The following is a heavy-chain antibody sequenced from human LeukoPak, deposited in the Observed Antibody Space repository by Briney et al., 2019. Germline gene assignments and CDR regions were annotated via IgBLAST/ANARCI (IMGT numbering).Heavy chain of an antibody. D-gene: IGHD6-6*01. CDR1: GGTFSSYA. V-gene: IGHV1-8*01. CDR2: MNPNSGNT. CDR3: ARAEYSSSPNDY. J-gene: IGHJ4*02. Sequence: ASVKVSCKASGGTFSSYAISWVRQAPGQGLEWMGWMNPNSGNTGYAQKFQGRVTITRNTSISTAYMELSSLRSEDTAVYYCARAEYSSSPNDYWGQGTLVTVSS.